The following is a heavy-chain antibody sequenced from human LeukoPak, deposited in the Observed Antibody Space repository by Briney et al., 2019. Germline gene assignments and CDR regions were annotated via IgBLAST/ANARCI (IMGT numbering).Heavy chain of an antibody. D-gene: IGHD6-6*01. CDR3: ARHSIAARPRYFDY. Sequence: ASVKVSCKASGYTFTGYYMHWVRQAPGQGLEWMGWINPNSGGTNYAQKFQGRVTMTRDTSISTAYMELSRLRSDDTAVYYCARHSIAARPRYFDYWGQGTLVTVSS. CDR1: GYTFTGYY. J-gene: IGHJ4*02. CDR2: INPNSGGT. V-gene: IGHV1-2*02.